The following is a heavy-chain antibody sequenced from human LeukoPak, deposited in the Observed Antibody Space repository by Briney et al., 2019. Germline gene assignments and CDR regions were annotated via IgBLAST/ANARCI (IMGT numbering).Heavy chain of an antibody. CDR2: ISSSSSYI. CDR3: ASEETGNRVY. D-gene: IGHD1-14*01. Sequence: GGSLRLSCAASGFTFSRYTMNWVRQAPGKGLEWVSSISSSSSYIYYADSVKGRFTISRDNAKNSLYLQMNSLRAEDTAVYYCASEETGNRVYWGQGTLVTVSS. V-gene: IGHV3-21*01. J-gene: IGHJ4*02. CDR1: GFTFSRYT.